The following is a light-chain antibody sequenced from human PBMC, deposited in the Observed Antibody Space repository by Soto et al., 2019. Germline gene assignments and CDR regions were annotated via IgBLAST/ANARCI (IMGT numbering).Light chain of an antibody. CDR2: KAS. Sequence: DIQLTQSPSTLSGSVGDRVTITFRASQTISSWLAWYQQKPGKAPKLLIYKASTLKSGVPSRFSGSGSGTEFPITISSLQPDDFATYYCQHYNSYSEAFGQGTKVDIK. V-gene: IGKV1-5*03. CDR1: QTISSW. CDR3: QHYNSYSEA. J-gene: IGKJ1*01.